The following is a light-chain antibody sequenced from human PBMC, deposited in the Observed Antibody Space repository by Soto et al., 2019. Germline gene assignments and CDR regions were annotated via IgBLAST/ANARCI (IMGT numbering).Light chain of an antibody. V-gene: IGKV1-9*01. Sequence: DIQLTQSPSFLSASVGDRVTITCRASQGISSYLDWYQQKPGKAPKLLIYAASTLQSGVTSRFSCSGYGTEFTHTISSLQPEDFATYYCQQLNSYPLTFGGGTKVEIK. CDR1: QGISSY. CDR2: AAS. J-gene: IGKJ4*01. CDR3: QQLNSYPLT.